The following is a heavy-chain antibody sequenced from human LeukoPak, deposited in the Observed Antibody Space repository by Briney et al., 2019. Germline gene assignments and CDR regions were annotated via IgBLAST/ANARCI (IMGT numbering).Heavy chain of an antibody. CDR3: APGKFDY. V-gene: IGHV3-64D*08. CDR2: IDHTGGTT. CDR1: GFTFSSYG. J-gene: IGHJ4*02. Sequence: GRSLRLSCAASGFTFSSYGMHWVRQAPGKGLEYVSAIDHTGGTTFYADSVKGRFTISRDNSKNTLYLQMSSLRSEDTAVYYCAPGKFDYWSQGTLVTVSS. D-gene: IGHD3-10*01.